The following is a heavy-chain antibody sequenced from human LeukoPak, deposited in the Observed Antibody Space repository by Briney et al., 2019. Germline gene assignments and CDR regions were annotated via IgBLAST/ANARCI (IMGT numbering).Heavy chain of an antibody. CDR3: ARGRKGRGYSYGSNWFDP. V-gene: IGHV4-34*01. CDR1: GGSFSDYY. Sequence: SETLCLTCAVYGGSFSDYYWSRIRQPPGKGLEWIGEINHSGSTNYNPSLKSRVTISVDTSKNQFSLRLSSVTAADTAVYYCARGRKGRGYSYGSNWFDPWGQGTLVTVSS. CDR2: INHSGST. J-gene: IGHJ5*02. D-gene: IGHD5-18*01.